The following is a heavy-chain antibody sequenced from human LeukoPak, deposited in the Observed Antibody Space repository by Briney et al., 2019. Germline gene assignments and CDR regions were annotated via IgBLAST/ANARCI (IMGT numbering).Heavy chain of an antibody. CDR3: ATVKVIRQKYCSGGSCYSDAAEYFQH. CDR2: FDPEDGET. V-gene: IGHV1-24*01. Sequence: ASVKVSCKVSGYTLTELSMHWVRQAPGKGLEWMGGFDPEDGETIYAQKFQGRVTMTEDASTDTAYMELSSLRSEDTAVYYCATVKVIRQKYCSGGSCYSDAAEYFQHWGQGTLVTVSS. CDR1: GYTLTELS. J-gene: IGHJ1*01. D-gene: IGHD2-15*01.